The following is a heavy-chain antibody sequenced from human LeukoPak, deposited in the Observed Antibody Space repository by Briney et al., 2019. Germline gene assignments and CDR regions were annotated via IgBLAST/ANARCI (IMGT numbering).Heavy chain of an antibody. V-gene: IGHV1-8*01. CDR3: GRTRDVVVPAAIPVYYGMDV. Sequence: ASVTVSCTASGYTFTSYDINWVRQATGQGLEWMGWMNPNSGDTGYAQKFQGRVTMTRNTSINTAYMELSSLRSEDTAVYYCGRTRDVVVPAAIPVYYGMDVWGPGTTVTVSS. CDR1: GYTFTSYD. CDR2: MNPNSGDT. D-gene: IGHD2-2*02. J-gene: IGHJ6*02.